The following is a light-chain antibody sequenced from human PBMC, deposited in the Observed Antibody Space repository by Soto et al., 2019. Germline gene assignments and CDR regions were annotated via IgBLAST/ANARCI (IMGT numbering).Light chain of an antibody. Sequence: DIVMTQSPDSLAVSLGERATINCKSSQSVLYSSNNKNYLALYQQKPGQHPKLLIYWASIRESGVPERFRGSGSGTDFTLTISSLKTEDVAVDYCQQYYSTPQTFGQGTKVEIK. CDR2: WAS. CDR3: QQYYSTPQT. V-gene: IGKV4-1*01. CDR1: QSVLYSSNNKNY. J-gene: IGKJ1*01.